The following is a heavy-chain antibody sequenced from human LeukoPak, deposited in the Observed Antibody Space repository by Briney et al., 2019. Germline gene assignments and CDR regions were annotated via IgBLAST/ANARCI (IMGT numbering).Heavy chain of an antibody. Sequence: PSETLSLTCTVSGGSISSYYWSWIRQPAGKGLEWIGRIYTSGSTNYNPSLKSRVTMSVDTSKNQFSLKLSSVTAADTAVYYCARAGYRSSTSCYFHNYMDVWGKGTTVTVSS. J-gene: IGHJ6*03. V-gene: IGHV4-4*07. CDR3: ARAGYRSSTSCYFHNYMDV. CDR1: GGSISSYY. D-gene: IGHD2-2*01. CDR2: IYTSGST.